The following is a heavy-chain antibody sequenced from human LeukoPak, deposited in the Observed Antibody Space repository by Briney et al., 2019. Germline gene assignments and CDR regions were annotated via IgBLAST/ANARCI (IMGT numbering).Heavy chain of an antibody. CDR3: ARVNVHYFDSSGYPFYFDY. V-gene: IGHV4-59*01. Sequence: SETLSLTCTVSGGSISDYYWNWIRQPPGKGLEWIGYIYYSGSTSYSPSLKSRVTISVDTSKNQFSLKLSSVTAADTADYYCARVNVHYFDSSGYPFYFDYWGQGTLVTVSS. CDR1: GGSISDYY. D-gene: IGHD3-22*01. CDR2: IYYSGST. J-gene: IGHJ4*02.